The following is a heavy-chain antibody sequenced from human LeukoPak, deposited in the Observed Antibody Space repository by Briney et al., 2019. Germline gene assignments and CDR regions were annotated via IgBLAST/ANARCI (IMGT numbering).Heavy chain of an antibody. CDR2: IHSSGSM. CDR3: ARQLYTSGSYYARIDV. J-gene: IGHJ6*03. D-gene: IGHD3-10*01. V-gene: IGHV4-39*01. CDR1: GGSITSSTYF. Sequence: PSETLSLTCTVSGGSITSSTYFWGWIRQPPGKGLEWIGSIHSSGSMYFNPSLKSRVTISIDTSNNQFSLRLTSVTAADTALYFCARQLYTSGSYYARIDVWGKGTTVTISS.